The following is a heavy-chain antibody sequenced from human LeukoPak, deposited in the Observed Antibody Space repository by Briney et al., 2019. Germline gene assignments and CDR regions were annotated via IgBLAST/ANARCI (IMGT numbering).Heavy chain of an antibody. D-gene: IGHD3-22*01. V-gene: IGHV4-39*01. J-gene: IGHJ4*02. CDR2: IYYSGST. CDR3: ARFGVVVINFDY. CDR1: GGSISSSSYY. Sequence: PSEILSLTCTVSGGSISSSSYYWGWIRQPPGKGLEWIGSIYYSGSTYYNPSLKSRVTISVDTSKNQFSLKLSSVTAADTAVYYCARFGVVVINFDYWGQGTLVTVSS.